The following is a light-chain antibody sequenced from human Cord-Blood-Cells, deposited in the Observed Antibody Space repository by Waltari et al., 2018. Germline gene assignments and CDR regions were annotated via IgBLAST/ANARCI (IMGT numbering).Light chain of an antibody. V-gene: IGLV3-27*01. Sequence: SYELTQPSSVSVSPGQTARITCSGDVLAKKYARWVQQKPGQAPVLVIYKDSERPSGIPWRISGSSSGTTVTLTISGAQVEDEADYYCYSAADNNQGVFGGGTKLTVL. CDR1: VLAKKY. J-gene: IGLJ3*02. CDR2: KDS. CDR3: YSAADNNQGV.